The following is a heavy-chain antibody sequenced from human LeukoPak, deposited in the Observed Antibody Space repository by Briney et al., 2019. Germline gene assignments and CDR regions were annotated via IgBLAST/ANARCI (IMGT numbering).Heavy chain of an antibody. CDR1: GGSISSYY. Sequence: SETLSLTCPVSGGSISSYYWSWIRQPPGKGLEWIGYIYYSGSTNYNPSLKSRVTISVDTSKNQFSLKLSSVTAADTAVYYCASLVGVYWGQGTLVTVSS. J-gene: IGHJ4*02. V-gene: IGHV4-59*01. D-gene: IGHD2-8*02. CDR3: ASLVGVY. CDR2: IYYSGST.